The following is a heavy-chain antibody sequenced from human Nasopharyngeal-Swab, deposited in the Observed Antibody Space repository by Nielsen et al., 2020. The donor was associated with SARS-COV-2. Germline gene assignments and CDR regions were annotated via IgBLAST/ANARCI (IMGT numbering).Heavy chain of an antibody. Sequence: GGSLRLSCAASGFTFSNYWMHWVRQAPGKGLVWVSRINSDGSNTNYADSVKGRFTISRDNAKNTLYLQINSLRAEDTAVYYCASPARRTKDFDYWGQGTLVTVSS. J-gene: IGHJ4*02. CDR1: GFTFSNYW. D-gene: IGHD1/OR15-1a*01. CDR2: INSDGSNT. V-gene: IGHV3-74*01. CDR3: ASPARRTKDFDY.